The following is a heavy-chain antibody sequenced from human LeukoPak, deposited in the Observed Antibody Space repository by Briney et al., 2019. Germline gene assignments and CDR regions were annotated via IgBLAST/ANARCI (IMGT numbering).Heavy chain of an antibody. V-gene: IGHV3-23*01. D-gene: IGHD2-21*02. CDR2: VSGSGGTT. CDR3: AKGPLYIVVVTATLDY. Sequence: GGSLRLSCAASGFTFSSYAMSWVRQAPGKGLEWVSVVSGSGGTTYYADSVKGRFTISRDNSKNTLYLQMNSLRAEDTAVYYCAKGPLYIVVVTATLDYWGQGTLVTVSS. CDR1: GFTFSSYA. J-gene: IGHJ4*02.